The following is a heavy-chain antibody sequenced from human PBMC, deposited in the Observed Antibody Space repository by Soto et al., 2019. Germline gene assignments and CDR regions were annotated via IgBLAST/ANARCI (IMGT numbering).Heavy chain of an antibody. CDR2: IWYDGSNK. CDR3: ARNQIQLWAKDAFDI. V-gene: IGHV3-33*01. CDR1: GFTFSSYG. Sequence: QVQLVESGGGVVQPGRSLRLSCAASGFTFSSYGMHWVRQAPGKGLEWVAVIWYDGSNKYYADSVKGRFTISRDNSKNTLYLQMNSLRAEDTAVYYCARNQIQLWAKDAFDIWGQGTMVTVSS. D-gene: IGHD5-18*01. J-gene: IGHJ3*02.